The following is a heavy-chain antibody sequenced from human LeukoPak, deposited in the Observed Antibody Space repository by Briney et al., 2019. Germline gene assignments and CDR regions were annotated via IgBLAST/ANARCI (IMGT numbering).Heavy chain of an antibody. CDR1: GFTFSSYA. J-gene: IGHJ4*02. CDR3: ATRGYSYDPFDY. Sequence: GGSLRLSCAASGFTFSSYAMSWVRQAPGKGLEWVSAISGSGGSTYYADSVKGRFTISRDNSTNTLYLQMNSRRAEDTAVYYCATRGYSYDPFDYWGQGTLVTVSS. CDR2: ISGSGGST. V-gene: IGHV3-23*01. D-gene: IGHD5-18*01.